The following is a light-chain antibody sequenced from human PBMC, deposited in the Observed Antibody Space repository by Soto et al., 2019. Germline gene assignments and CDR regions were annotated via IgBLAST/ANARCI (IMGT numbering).Light chain of an antibody. J-gene: IGKJ1*01. CDR1: QTVTDY. V-gene: IGKV1-39*01. CDR3: HQTYSTPQT. Sequence: DIQMTQSPSSLSASVGDRVTITCRAGQTVTDYLNWYQHKPGKAPKLLIYSASTLKTGVPSRFSGSGSGTDVTLTITSLQPEDFGTYYCHQTYSTPQTVGQGTRVEIK. CDR2: SAS.